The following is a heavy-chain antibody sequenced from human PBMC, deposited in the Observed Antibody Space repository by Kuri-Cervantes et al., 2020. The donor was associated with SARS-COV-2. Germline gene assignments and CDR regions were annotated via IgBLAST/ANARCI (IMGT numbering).Heavy chain of an antibody. CDR1: GFTFSSYG. Sequence: GESLKISCAASGFTFSSYGMHWVRQAPGKGLEWVAVISYDGSNKYYADSVKGRFTISRDNSKNTLYLQMNSLRAEDTAVYYCAKSYDFWSGYYRPYYYYYGMDVWGQGTMVTVSS. CDR3: AKSYDFWSGYYRPYYYYYGMDV. CDR2: ISYDGSNK. D-gene: IGHD3-3*01. V-gene: IGHV3-30*18. J-gene: IGHJ6*02.